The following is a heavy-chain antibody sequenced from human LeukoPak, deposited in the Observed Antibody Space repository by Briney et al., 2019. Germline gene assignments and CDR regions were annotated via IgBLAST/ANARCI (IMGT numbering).Heavy chain of an antibody. CDR3: ARDADDYGDYVNAFDI. Sequence: ASVKVSCKASGYTFTGYYMHWVRQAPGQGLGWMGWINPNSGGTNYAQKFQGWVTMTRDTSISTAYMELSRLRSDDTAVYYCARDADDYGDYVNAFDIWGQGTMVTVSS. CDR2: INPNSGGT. V-gene: IGHV1-2*04. J-gene: IGHJ3*02. CDR1: GYTFTGYY. D-gene: IGHD4-17*01.